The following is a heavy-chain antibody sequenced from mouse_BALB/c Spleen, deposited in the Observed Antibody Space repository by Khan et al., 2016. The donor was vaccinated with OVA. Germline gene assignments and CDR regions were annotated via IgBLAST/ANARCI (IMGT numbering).Heavy chain of an antibody. CDR3: AGSVTVTTGVASGFDY. Sequence: VQLKEAGPGLVKPSQSLSLTCTFTGYSITSDYAWNWIRQFPGNKLGWMGYISYSGRTSYHPSLKSRISITRDTSKNQFFLQLNSVTTEDTAPYYCAGSVTVTTGVASGFDYWGQGTTLAVSS. CDR1: GYSITSDYA. V-gene: IGHV3-2*02. J-gene: IGHJ2*01. D-gene: IGHD1-1*01. CDR2: ISYSGRT.